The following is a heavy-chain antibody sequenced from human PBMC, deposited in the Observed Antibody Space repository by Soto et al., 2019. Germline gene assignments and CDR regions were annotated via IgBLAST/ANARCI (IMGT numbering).Heavy chain of an antibody. V-gene: IGHV3-48*01. CDR1: GFTFSSYS. Sequence: GGSLRLSCAASGFTFSSYSMNWVRQAPGKGLEWVSYISSSSSTIYYADSVKGRFTISRDNAKNSLYLQMNSLRAEDTAVYYYARDKGGYGLFDSGGREPLVPV. J-gene: IGHJ4*02. CDR2: ISSSSSTI. CDR3: ARDKGGYGLFDS. D-gene: IGHD5-12*01.